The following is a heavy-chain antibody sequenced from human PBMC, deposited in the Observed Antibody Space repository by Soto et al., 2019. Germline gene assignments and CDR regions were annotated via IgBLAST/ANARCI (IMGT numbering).Heavy chain of an antibody. CDR1: GFTFSNYW. Sequence: GGSLRLSCAAFGFTFSNYWMSWVRQAPGRGLEWVASIKQDGGEKYYMDSVKGRFTISKDNAKNSLYLQLNSLRAGDTDVYYCARDSHAHFEYWGQGTLVTVSS. J-gene: IGHJ4*02. CDR3: ARDSHAHFEY. CDR2: IKQDGGEK. V-gene: IGHV3-7*01.